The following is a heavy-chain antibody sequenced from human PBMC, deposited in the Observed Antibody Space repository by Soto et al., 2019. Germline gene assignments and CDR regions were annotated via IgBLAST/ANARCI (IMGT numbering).Heavy chain of an antibody. V-gene: IGHV1-3*01. CDR1: GYTFTSYA. J-gene: IGHJ6*02. Sequence: ASVKVSCKASGYTFTSYAMHWVRQAPGQRLEWMGWINAGNGNTKYSQKFQGRVTMTRDTSTSTVYMELSSLRSEDTAVYYCARDLRYFDWLLLAPDGDYGGNYYYGMDVWGQGTTVTVSS. CDR2: INAGNGNT. D-gene: IGHD3-9*01. CDR3: ARDLRYFDWLLLAPDGDYGGNYYYGMDV.